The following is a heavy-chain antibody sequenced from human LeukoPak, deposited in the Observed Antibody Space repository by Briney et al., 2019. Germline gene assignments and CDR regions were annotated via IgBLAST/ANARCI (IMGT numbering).Heavy chain of an antibody. D-gene: IGHD1-1*01. J-gene: IGHJ1*01. CDR2: TYYRSKWYN. CDR1: GDSVSSNSAA. CDR3: ARVEDWNGVYFQH. V-gene: IGHV6-1*01. Sequence: SQTLSLTCAISGDSVSSNSAAWNWIRQSPSGGLEWLGRTYYRSKWYNDYAVSVKSRITINPDTSKNQFSLQLNSVTPEDTAVYYCARVEDWNGVYFQHWGQGTLVTVSS.